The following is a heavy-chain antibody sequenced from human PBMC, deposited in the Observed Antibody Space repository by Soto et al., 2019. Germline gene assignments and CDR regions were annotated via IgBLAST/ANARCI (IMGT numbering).Heavy chain of an antibody. V-gene: IGHV3-33*01. D-gene: IGHD3-3*01. Sequence: GGSLRLSCAASGLTFSSYGMHWVRKDPGKGLEWVAVIWYDGSNKYYADSVKGRFTISRDNSKNTLYLQMNSLRAEDTAVYYCARDHLNYDFWSGPAYYYGMDVWGQGTTVTVSS. CDR3: ARDHLNYDFWSGPAYYYGMDV. CDR1: GLTFSSYG. J-gene: IGHJ6*02. CDR2: IWYDGSNK.